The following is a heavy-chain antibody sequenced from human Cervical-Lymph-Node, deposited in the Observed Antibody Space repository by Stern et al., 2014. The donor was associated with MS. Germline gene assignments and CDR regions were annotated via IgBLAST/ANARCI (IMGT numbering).Heavy chain of an antibody. D-gene: IGHD3-10*01. CDR3: ALGGFGHYFEY. V-gene: IGHV1-69*01. CDR2: IIPIIGPA. Sequence: QVQLGQSGAEVQKPWSSVKVSCRASGGTFSSSDISWVRQAPGQGLEWMGGIIPIIGPATYAQKYQGRVTITADESTSTAYMELSSLRSEDTAIYYCALGGFGHYFEYWGQGTLVTVSS. CDR1: GGTFSSSD. J-gene: IGHJ4*02.